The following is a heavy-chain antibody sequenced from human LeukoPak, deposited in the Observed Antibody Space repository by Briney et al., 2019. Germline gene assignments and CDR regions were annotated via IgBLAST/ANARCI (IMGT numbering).Heavy chain of an antibody. V-gene: IGHV4-59*08. CDR2: IYYSGST. CDR3: ASRGLELRSWFDP. CDR1: GGSISSYY. D-gene: IGHD1-7*01. J-gene: IGHJ5*02. Sequence: SETLSLTCTVSGGSISSYYWSWIRQPPGKRLEWIGYIYYSGSTNYNPSLKSRVTISVDTPKNQFSLKLSSVTAADTAVYYCASRGLELRSWFDPWGQGTLVTVSS.